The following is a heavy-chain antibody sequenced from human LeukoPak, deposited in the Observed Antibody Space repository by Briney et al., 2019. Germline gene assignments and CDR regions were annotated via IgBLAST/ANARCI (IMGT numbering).Heavy chain of an antibody. CDR2: ISGSGGGT. V-gene: IGHV3-23*01. D-gene: IGHD1-26*01. CDR1: GFTFGNSA. J-gene: IGHJ4*02. Sequence: GGSLRLSCAASGFTFGNSAMSWVRQALGKRLEWVSGISGSGGGTYYADSVKGRFTISRDNSKNTLYLQMNSLRAEDTAVYYCAKAGSIRFDYWGQGTLVTVSS. CDR3: AKAGSIRFDY.